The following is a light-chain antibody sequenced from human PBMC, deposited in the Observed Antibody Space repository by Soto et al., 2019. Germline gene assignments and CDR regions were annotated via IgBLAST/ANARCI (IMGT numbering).Light chain of an antibody. CDR2: GAS. V-gene: IGKV1-39*01. CDR1: RNINTY. Sequence: DLQMAQSPSSLSASVGDTITITCRASRNINTYLNWYQQKPGKAPKLLIFGASSLQSGVPSRFSGSGSRTDFTLTINSLQPEDFATYCCQQTSAAPFTFGPGTKVDIK. J-gene: IGKJ3*01. CDR3: QQTSAAPFT.